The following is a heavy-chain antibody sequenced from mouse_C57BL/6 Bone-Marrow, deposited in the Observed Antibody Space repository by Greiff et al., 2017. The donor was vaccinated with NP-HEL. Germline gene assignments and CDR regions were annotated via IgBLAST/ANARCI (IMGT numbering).Heavy chain of an antibody. Sequence: VKLQESGAELARPGASVKLSCKASGYTFTSYGISWVKQRTGQGLEWIGEIYPRSGNTYYNEKFKGKATLTADKSSSTAYMELRSLTSEDSAVYFSTYYSNYVGFAYWGQGTLVTVSA. CDR1: GYTFTSYG. J-gene: IGHJ3*01. V-gene: IGHV1-81*01. D-gene: IGHD2-5*01. CDR3: TYYSNYVGFAY. CDR2: IYPRSGNT.